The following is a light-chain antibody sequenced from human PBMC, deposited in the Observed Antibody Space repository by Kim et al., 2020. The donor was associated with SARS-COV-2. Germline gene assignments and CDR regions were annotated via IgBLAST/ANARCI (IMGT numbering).Light chain of an antibody. CDR3: HQTYITPHT. CDR1: QSIGGF. CDR2: AAS. V-gene: IGKV1-39*01. J-gene: IGKJ1*01. Sequence: ESVGDIVTSTRRASQSIGGFLSWYQQRPGTAPKSLIYAASSLYSGVPSRFSGSASGTDFTLTINSLQPEDFATYYCHQTYITPHTFGQGTKVDIK.